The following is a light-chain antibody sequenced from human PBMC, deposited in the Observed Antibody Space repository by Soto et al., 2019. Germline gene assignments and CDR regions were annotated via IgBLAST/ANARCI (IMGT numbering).Light chain of an antibody. V-gene: IGKV3-11*01. CDR2: DAS. CDR3: QQRSNWPRT. CDR1: QSVSSY. J-gene: IGKJ2*01. Sequence: EIVLTQSPATLSLSPGERATLSCRASQSVSSYLAWYQQKPGQAPRLLIYDASNRATAIPARFSGSGSGTDFTLTISSLEPEDFAVYYWQQRSNWPRTFGQGTELEIK.